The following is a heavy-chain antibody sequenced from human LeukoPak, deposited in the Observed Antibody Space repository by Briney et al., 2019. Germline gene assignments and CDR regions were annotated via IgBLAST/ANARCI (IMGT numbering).Heavy chain of an antibody. CDR1: GFTFSSYS. J-gene: IGHJ3*02. Sequence: PGGSLRLSCAASGFTFSSYSMNWVRQAPGKGLEWVSSISSSSSYIYYADSVKGRFTISRDNAKNSLYLQMNSLRAEDTAVYYCARNYGRDSFRNAFDIWGQGTMVTVSS. CDR3: ARNYGRDSFRNAFDI. CDR2: ISSSSSYI. V-gene: IGHV3-21*01. D-gene: IGHD3-16*01.